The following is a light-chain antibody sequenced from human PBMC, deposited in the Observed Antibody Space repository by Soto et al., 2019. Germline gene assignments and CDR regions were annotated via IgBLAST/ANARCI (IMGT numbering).Light chain of an antibody. CDR1: KNDIGSSDY. J-gene: IGLJ3*02. CDR2: GVS. V-gene: IGLV2-14*01. CDR3: SSSTSSNTLV. Sequence: ALPQPSSVSASPGQSITISCTGGKNDIGSSDYVSWYQQHPGKAPKLIIYGVSNRPSGTSDRFSGSKSGNTASLTISGLQADDEADYYCSSSTSSNTLVFGGGTKVTVL.